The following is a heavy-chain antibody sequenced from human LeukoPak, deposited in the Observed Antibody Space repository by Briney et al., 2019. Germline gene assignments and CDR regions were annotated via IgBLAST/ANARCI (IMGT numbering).Heavy chain of an antibody. Sequence: GASVKVSCKASGYTFTSYGISWVRQAPGQGLEWMGWISAYNGNTNYAQKLQGRVTMTTDTSTSTAYMELRSLRSDDTAVYYCAREERYYDSSGYYLTLSAFDIWDQGTMVTVSS. J-gene: IGHJ3*02. D-gene: IGHD3-22*01. CDR1: GYTFTSYG. CDR2: ISAYNGNT. CDR3: AREERYYDSSGYYLTLSAFDI. V-gene: IGHV1-18*01.